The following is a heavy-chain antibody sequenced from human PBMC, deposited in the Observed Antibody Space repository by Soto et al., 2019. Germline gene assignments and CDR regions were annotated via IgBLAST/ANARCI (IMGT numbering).Heavy chain of an antibody. V-gene: IGHV3-21*01. CDR2: ISSSSSYI. J-gene: IGHJ5*02. CDR1: GFTFSSYS. CDR3: ARAYLRWDNWLDP. Sequence: EVQLVESGGGLVKPGGSLRLSCAASGFTFSSYSMNWVRQAPGKGLEWVSSISSSSSYIYYADSVKGRFTISRDNAKNSLYRQMNSLRAEDTAVYYCARAYLRWDNWLDPWGQGTLVTVSS. D-gene: IGHD4-17*01.